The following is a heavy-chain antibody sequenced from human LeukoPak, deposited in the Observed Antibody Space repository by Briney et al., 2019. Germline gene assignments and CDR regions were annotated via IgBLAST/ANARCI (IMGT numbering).Heavy chain of an antibody. CDR2: IYGGGST. D-gene: IGHD6-19*01. J-gene: IGHJ5*02. CDR3: ARDQGYSSGWYPAPGWFDP. CDR1: GFTVSSNY. Sequence: GGSLRLSCAASGFTVSSNYMSWVRQAPGKGLEWVSVIYGGGSTYYADSVKGRFTISRDNSKNTLYLQMNSLRAEDTAVYYCARDQGYSSGWYPAPGWFDPWGQGTLLTVSS. V-gene: IGHV3-53*01.